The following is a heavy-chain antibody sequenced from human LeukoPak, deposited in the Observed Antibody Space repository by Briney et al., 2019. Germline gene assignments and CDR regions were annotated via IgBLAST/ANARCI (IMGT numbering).Heavy chain of an antibody. V-gene: IGHV4-59*01. CDR1: GGSIGNFF. Sequence: SETLSLTCTVSGGSIGNFFWSWIRQSPGEGLEWIGFIYENGRTSYNPSLKSRVTISVDMSKNQFSLRLTSMTAADTAVYYCARDWELGHWGRGILVTVTS. CDR3: ARDWELGH. J-gene: IGHJ4*02. D-gene: IGHD1-26*01. CDR2: IYENGRT.